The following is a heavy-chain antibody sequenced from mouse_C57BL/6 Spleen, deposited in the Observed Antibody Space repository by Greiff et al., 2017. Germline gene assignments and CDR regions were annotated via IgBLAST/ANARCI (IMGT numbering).Heavy chain of an antibody. Sequence: EVQLQQSGPELVKPGASVKISCKASGYTFTDYYMNWVKQSHGKSLEWIGDINPNNGGTSYNQKFKGKATLTVDKSSSTAYMELRSLTSEDSAVYYCARNWDGGSMDYWGQGTSVTVSS. CDR3: ARNWDGGSMDY. D-gene: IGHD4-1*01. J-gene: IGHJ4*01. CDR1: GYTFTDYY. CDR2: INPNNGGT. V-gene: IGHV1-26*01.